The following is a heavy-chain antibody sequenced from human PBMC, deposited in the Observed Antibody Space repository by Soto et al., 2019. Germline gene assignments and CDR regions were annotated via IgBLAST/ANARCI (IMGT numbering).Heavy chain of an antibody. J-gene: IGHJ4*02. CDR1: ESTVSRDW. D-gene: IGHD1-26*01. Sequence: EVHLVESGGGLVQTGGSLRLSCAIFESTVSRDWMNWVRQAPGKGLEWVAHINQDGSEKYYVDSVKGRFTISRDNAKKSLYLQMNSLRPADTAMDYGSGGVGDAFWGQGTLVTVSP. CDR3: SGGVGDAF. V-gene: IGHV3-7*04. CDR2: INQDGSEK.